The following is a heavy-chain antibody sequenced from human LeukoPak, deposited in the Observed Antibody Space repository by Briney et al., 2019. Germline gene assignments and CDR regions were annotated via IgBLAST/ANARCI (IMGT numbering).Heavy chain of an antibody. CDR3: ATGPTMPEPNTSPGLLDF. CDR1: GGTFSSYA. Sequence: SVKVSCKASGGTFSSYAISWVRQAPGQGLEWMGGIIPIFGTANYAQKFQGRVTITTDESTSTAYMELNSLTSDDTAVYYCATGPTMPEPNTSPGLLDFWGQGTLVTVSS. V-gene: IGHV1-69*05. J-gene: IGHJ4*02. CDR2: IIPIFGTA. D-gene: IGHD2-2*01.